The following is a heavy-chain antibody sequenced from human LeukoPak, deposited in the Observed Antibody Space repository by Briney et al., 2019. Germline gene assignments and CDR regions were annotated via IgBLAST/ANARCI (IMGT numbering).Heavy chain of an antibody. CDR1: GGSISGYY. CDR3: ARGELGGSLDY. Sequence: SETLSLTCSVSGGSISGYYCSWLRQPPRQGLEWIGYIYYSGSTNYNPSLKSRVTISVDKSKNQFSLKLSSVTAADTAVYYCARGELGGSLDYWGQGTLVTVSS. V-gene: IGHV4-59*12. J-gene: IGHJ4*02. D-gene: IGHD2-15*01. CDR2: IYYSGST.